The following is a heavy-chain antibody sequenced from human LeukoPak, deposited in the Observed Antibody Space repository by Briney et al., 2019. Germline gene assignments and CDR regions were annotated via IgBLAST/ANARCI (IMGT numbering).Heavy chain of an antibody. CDR3: ARQTGSGLFILP. CDR1: GGSFSGYY. Sequence: SETLSLTCAVYGGSFSGYYWSWIRQPPGKGLEWIGEINHSGSTNYNPSLKSQVSISIDTSKNQFSLRLTSVTAADTAVYYCARQTGSGLFILPGGQGTLVTVSS. J-gene: IGHJ4*02. CDR2: INHSGST. V-gene: IGHV4-34*01. D-gene: IGHD3/OR15-3a*01.